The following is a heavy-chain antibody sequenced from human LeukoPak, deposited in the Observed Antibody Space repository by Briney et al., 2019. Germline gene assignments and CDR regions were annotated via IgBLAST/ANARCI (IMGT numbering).Heavy chain of an antibody. D-gene: IGHD3-16*01. J-gene: IGHJ4*02. CDR3: ARELEGGGAY. CDR2: ISSSSSTI. V-gene: IGHV3-48*01. CDR1: RFTFNSYC. Sequence: SMTLAWAVYRFTFNSYCMEWDRHAPGKEVEWVSYISSSSSTIYYADSVKGRFTISRDNDKNSLYLQMNSLTAEDTAVYYCARELEGGGAYWGQGTLVTVSS.